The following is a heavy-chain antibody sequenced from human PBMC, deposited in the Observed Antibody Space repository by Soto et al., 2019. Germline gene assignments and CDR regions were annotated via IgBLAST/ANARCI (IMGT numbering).Heavy chain of an antibody. CDR1: VFTFSNAW. CDR2: IKSKTDAETT. Sequence: PGGSLRRACAASVFTFSNAWMSWVRQTPGKGLEWVGRIKSKTDAETTDYAAPVKGRFTISRDDSKNTLYLQMNSLKTEDTAVYYCTTLYQGISNWGQGTLVTVSS. V-gene: IGHV3-15*01. J-gene: IGHJ4*02. D-gene: IGHD1-20*01. CDR3: TTLYQGISN.